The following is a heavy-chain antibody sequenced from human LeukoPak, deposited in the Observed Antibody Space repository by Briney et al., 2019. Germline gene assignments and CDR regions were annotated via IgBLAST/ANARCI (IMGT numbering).Heavy chain of an antibody. V-gene: IGHV4-4*07. D-gene: IGHD3-10*01. CDR3: ARAPYYYGSGTPSYYYGMDV. CDR1: GGSISSYY. J-gene: IGHJ6*02. CDR2: IYTSGST. Sequence: PSETLSLTCTVSGGSISSYYWSWIRQPAGKGLEWNGRIYTSGSTNYNPSLKSRVTMSVDTSKNQFSLKLSSVTAADTAVYYCARAPYYYGSGTPSYYYGMDVWGQGTTVTVSS.